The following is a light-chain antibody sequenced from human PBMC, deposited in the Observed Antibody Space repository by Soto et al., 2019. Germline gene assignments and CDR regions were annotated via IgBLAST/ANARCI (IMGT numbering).Light chain of an antibody. Sequence: QSVLTQPPSVSAAPGQKVTISRSGSSSNVGNSYVSWYQQLPGTAPKILIYENNIRPSGIPDRFSGSKSGTSATLGITGLQTGDEADYYCGTWDSRLSVYVFGTGTKVTVL. V-gene: IGLV1-51*02. CDR1: SSNVGNSY. CDR2: ENN. J-gene: IGLJ1*01. CDR3: GTWDSRLSVYV.